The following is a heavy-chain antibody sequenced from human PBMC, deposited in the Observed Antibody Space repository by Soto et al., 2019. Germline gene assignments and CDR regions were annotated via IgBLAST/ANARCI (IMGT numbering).Heavy chain of an antibody. D-gene: IGHD3-9*01. CDR3: ARAGDDILTGYYSLDY. V-gene: IGHV1-46*01. CDR1: GYTFTSYY. J-gene: IGHJ4*02. Sequence: ASVKVSCKASGYTFTSYYMHWVRQAPGQGLEWMRIINPSGGSTSYAQKFQGRVTMTRDTSTSTVYMELSSLRSEDTAVYYCARAGDDILTGYYSLDYWGQGTLVTVSS. CDR2: INPSGGST.